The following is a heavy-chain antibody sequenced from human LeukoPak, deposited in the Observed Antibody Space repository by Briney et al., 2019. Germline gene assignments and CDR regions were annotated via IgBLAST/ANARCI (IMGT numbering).Heavy chain of an antibody. CDR1: GFTFSSYG. CDR2: IRYDGSNK. J-gene: IGHJ6*03. V-gene: IGHV3-30*02. CDR3: AKGARFLEWYYYYYYRDV. D-gene: IGHD3-3*01. Sequence: GGSLRLSCAASGFTFSSYGMHWVRQAPGKGLEWVAFIRYDGSNKYYADSVKGRFTISRDNSKNTLYLQMNSLRAEDTAVYYCAKGARFLEWYYYYYYRDVWGKGTTVTVSS.